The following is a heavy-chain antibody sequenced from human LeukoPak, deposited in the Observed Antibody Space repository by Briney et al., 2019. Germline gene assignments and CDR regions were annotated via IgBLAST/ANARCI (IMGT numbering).Heavy chain of an antibody. Sequence: SETLSLTCTVSGGSISSGDYYWSWIRQPPGKGLEWIEYIYYSGSTYYNPSLKSRVTISVDTSKNQFSLKLSSVTAADTAVYYCARAQYDYVWGSYLEFDYWGQGTLVTVSS. V-gene: IGHV4-30-4*01. D-gene: IGHD3-16*02. J-gene: IGHJ4*02. CDR2: IYYSGST. CDR3: ARAQYDYVWGSYLEFDY. CDR1: GGSISSGDYY.